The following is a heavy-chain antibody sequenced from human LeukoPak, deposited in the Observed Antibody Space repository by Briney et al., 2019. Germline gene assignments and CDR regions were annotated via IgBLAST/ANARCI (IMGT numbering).Heavy chain of an antibody. CDR3: ARHGSIASRRNWFDL. Sequence: GESLKISCKGSGYSFTSYWIGWVRQMPGKGLEWMGIIYPGDSDTRYNPSFQGQVTISADKSISTAYLQWSSLKASDTAMYYCARHGSIASRRNWFDLWGQGTLVAVSS. J-gene: IGHJ5*02. V-gene: IGHV5-51*01. D-gene: IGHD6-6*01. CDR2: IYPGDSDT. CDR1: GYSFTSYW.